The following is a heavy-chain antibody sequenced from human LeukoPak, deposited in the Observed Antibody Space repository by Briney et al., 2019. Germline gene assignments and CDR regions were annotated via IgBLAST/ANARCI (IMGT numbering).Heavy chain of an antibody. CDR3: ARAPRYYDFWSGYARGYNWFDP. D-gene: IGHD3-3*01. CDR2: MNTNSGNT. CDR1: GYTFTSYD. J-gene: IGHJ5*02. Sequence: ASVKVSCKAYGYTFTSYDINWVRQATGQGLEWMGWMNTNSGNTGYAQKFQGRVTMTRNTSMSTAYMELSSLRSENTAVYYCARAPRYYDFWSGYARGYNWFDPWGQGTLVTVSS. V-gene: IGHV1-8*01.